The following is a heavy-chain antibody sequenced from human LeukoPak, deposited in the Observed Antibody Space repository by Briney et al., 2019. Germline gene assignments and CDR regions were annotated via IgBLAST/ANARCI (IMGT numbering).Heavy chain of an antibody. CDR3: AKSRANWGFGGSGAFDI. V-gene: IGHV3-15*01. CDR1: GFTFSNAW. J-gene: IGHJ3*02. D-gene: IGHD7-27*01. CDR2: IKSKTDGGTT. Sequence: PGGSLRLSCAASGFTFSNAWMSWVRQAPGKGLEWVGRIKSKTDGGTTDYAAPVKGRFTISRDDSKNTLYLQMNSLRAEDTAVYYCAKSRANWGFGGSGAFDIWGQGTMVTVSS.